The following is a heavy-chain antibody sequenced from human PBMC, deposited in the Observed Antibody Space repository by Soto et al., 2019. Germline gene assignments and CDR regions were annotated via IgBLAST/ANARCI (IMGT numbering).Heavy chain of an antibody. V-gene: IGHV4-59*01. D-gene: IGHD2-2*01. J-gene: IGHJ6*03. Sequence: SETLSLTCTVSGGSLSSYYWSWIRQPPGKGLGWIGYIYYSGSTNYNPSLKSRVTISVDTSKNQFSLKLSSVTAADTAVYYCARDPGEKYCSSTSCLYYYYMDVWGKGTTVTVSS. CDR3: ARDPGEKYCSSTSCLYYYYMDV. CDR1: GGSLSSYY. CDR2: IYYSGST.